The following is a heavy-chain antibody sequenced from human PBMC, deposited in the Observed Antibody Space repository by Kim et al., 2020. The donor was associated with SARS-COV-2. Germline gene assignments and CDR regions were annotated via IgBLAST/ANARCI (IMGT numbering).Heavy chain of an antibody. D-gene: IGHD6-13*01. Sequence: GGSLRLSCAASGFTFSSYGMHWVRQAPGKGLEWVAVISYDGSNKYYADSVKGRFTISRDNSKNTLYLQMNSLRAEDTAVYYCAKDFSQIAAAGRPLGYWGQGTLVTVSS. J-gene: IGHJ4*02. CDR2: ISYDGSNK. CDR1: GFTFSSYG. CDR3: AKDFSQIAAAGRPLGY. V-gene: IGHV3-30*18.